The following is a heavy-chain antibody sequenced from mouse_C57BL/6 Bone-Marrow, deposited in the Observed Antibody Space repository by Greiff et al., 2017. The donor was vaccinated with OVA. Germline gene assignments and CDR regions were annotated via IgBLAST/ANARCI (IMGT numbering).Heavy chain of an antibody. J-gene: IGHJ2*01. V-gene: IGHV2-6-1*01. CDR3: ARHQLEGLNYFDY. CDR2: IWSDGST. Sequence: QVHVKQSGPGLVAPSQSLSITCTVSGFSLTSYGVHWVRQPPGKGLEWLVVIWSDGSTTYNSALKSRLSISKDNSKRQVFLKMNSLQTDDTAMYYCARHQLEGLNYFDYWGQGTTLTVSS. CDR1: GFSLTSYG. D-gene: IGHD1-3*01.